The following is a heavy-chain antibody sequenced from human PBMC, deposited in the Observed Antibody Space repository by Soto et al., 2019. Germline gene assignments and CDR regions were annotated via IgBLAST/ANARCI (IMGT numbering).Heavy chain of an antibody. CDR3: ARYDAGHFDY. Sequence: AGGSLRLSCAASGFTVSSNYMSWVRQAPGKGLEWVSVIYSGGSTYYADSVKGRFTISRHNSKNTLYLQMNSLRSEDTAVYYCARYDAGHFDYWGQGTLVTVSS. CDR2: IYSGGST. J-gene: IGHJ4*02. D-gene: IGHD1-1*01. CDR1: GFTVSSNY. V-gene: IGHV3-53*04.